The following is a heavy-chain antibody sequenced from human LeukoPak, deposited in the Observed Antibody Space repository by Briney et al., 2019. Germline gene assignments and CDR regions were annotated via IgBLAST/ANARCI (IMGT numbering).Heavy chain of an antibody. CDR1: GFTFSSYA. D-gene: IGHD2-8*02. J-gene: IGHJ4*02. CDR2: ISGSGGST. CDR3: AKIREPYLVGAYFDY. V-gene: IGHV3-23*01. Sequence: GGSLRLSCAASGFTFSSYAMSWVRQAPGKGLKWVSAISGSGGSTYYADSVKGRFTISRDNSKNTLYLQMNSLRAEDTAVYYCAKIREPYLVGAYFDYWGQGTLVTVSS.